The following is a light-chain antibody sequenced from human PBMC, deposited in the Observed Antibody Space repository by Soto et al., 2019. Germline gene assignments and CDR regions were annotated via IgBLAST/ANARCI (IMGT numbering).Light chain of an antibody. CDR3: SSYTSSSPHVA. Sequence: QSALTRPASVSGSPGQSITISCTGTSSDVGGYNYVSWYQQHPGKAPKLMIYDVSNRPSGVSNRFSGSKSGNTASLTISGLQAEDEADYYCSSYTSSSPHVAFGGGTKLTVL. CDR2: DVS. J-gene: IGLJ2*01. CDR1: SSDVGGYNY. V-gene: IGLV2-14*01.